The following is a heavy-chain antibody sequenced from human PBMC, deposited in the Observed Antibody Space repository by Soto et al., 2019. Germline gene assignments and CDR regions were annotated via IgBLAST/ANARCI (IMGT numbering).Heavy chain of an antibody. CDR1: GYTFTSYY. CDR2: INPSGGHT. Sequence: QVQLVQSRAEVKKPGASVKISCKTSGYTFTSYYLYWVRQAPGQGLEWMGIINPSGGHTNYAQKFPGRVTMTRDTSTSTVYMELSSLRSEDTAVYYCARGSHVEYNWFDPWGQGTLVTVSS. J-gene: IGHJ5*02. CDR3: ARGSHVEYNWFDP. V-gene: IGHV1-46*01. D-gene: IGHD3-16*01.